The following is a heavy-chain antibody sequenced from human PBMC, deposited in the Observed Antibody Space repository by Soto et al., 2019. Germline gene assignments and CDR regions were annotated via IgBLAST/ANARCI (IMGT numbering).Heavy chain of an antibody. CDR2: INSDGSST. D-gene: IGHD7-27*01. CDR3: ARGNWGPDDY. V-gene: IGHV3-74*01. CDR1: GFTFSSYW. J-gene: IGHJ4*02. Sequence: GESLKISCAASGFTFSSYWMHWVRQAPGKGLAWVSRINSDGSSTSYADSVKGRFTISRDNAKNTLYLQMNSLRAEDTAVYYCARGNWGPDDYWGQGTLVTVSS.